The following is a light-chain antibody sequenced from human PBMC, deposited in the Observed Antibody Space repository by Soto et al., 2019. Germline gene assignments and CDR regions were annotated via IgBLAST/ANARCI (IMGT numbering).Light chain of an antibody. J-gene: IGLJ1*01. CDR3: CSYAGGNNPYV. CDR1: SSDVGGYNY. Sequence: QSVLTQPPSASGSPGQSVAISCTGTSSDVGGYNYVSWYQQHPGKAPKLVISEVSKRPSGVPDRFSGSKSGNTASLTVSGLRAEDEADYYCCSYAGGNNPYVFGTGTKVTVL. CDR2: EVS. V-gene: IGLV2-8*01.